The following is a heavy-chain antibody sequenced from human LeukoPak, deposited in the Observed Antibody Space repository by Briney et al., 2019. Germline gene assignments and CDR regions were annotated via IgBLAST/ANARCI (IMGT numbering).Heavy chain of an antibody. CDR1: GSTFSSYG. J-gene: IGHJ1*01. Sequence: GGSLRLSCAASGSTFSSYGMHWVRQAPGKGLEWVAAISNSGGDTFYSDSGKGRFTIARDNSKNTLYLQMNSLRVDDTAVYYCAQQLGYCSGGTCYFTYWGQGTLVTVSS. CDR3: AQQLGYCSGGTCYFTY. V-gene: IGHV3-23*01. D-gene: IGHD2-15*01. CDR2: ISNSGGDT.